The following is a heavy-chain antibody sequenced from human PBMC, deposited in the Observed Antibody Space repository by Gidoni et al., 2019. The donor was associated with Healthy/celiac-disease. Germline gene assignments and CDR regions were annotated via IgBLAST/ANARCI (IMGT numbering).Heavy chain of an antibody. Sequence: EVQLLESGGGLVQPGGSLRLSCYASGLTFSSYAMSWVRQAPGKGLEWVSAISGSGGITYYADSVKGRFTISRDNSKNTLYLQMNSLRAEDTAVYYCANFYSSSSYYYYGMDVWGQGTTVTVSS. CDR3: ANFYSSSSYYYYGMDV. J-gene: IGHJ6*02. CDR2: ISGSGGIT. V-gene: IGHV3-23*01. D-gene: IGHD6-13*01. CDR1: GLTFSSYA.